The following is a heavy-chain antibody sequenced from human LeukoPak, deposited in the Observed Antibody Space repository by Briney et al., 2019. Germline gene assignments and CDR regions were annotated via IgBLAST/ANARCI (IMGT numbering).Heavy chain of an antibody. CDR1: GGSISSYY. V-gene: IGHV4-59*01. CDR3: ASSAYDILTGYYTFFDY. CDR2: IYYSGST. D-gene: IGHD3-9*01. J-gene: IGHJ4*02. Sequence: SETLSLTCTVSGGSISSYYWSWIRQPPGKGLEWIGYIYYSGSTNYNPSLKSRVTISVDTSQNQFSLKLSSVTAADTAVYYCASSAYDILTGYYTFFDYWGQGTLVTVSS.